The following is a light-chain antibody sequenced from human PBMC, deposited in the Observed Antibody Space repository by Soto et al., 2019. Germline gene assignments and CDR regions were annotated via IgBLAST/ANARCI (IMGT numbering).Light chain of an antibody. CDR3: QQYNNWPPWT. Sequence: EIVMTQSPATLSVSPGEGATLSCRASQSVTRNLAWYQQKPGQAPRLIIYGASTRATGIPARFSGSGSGTEFTLTISSLQSEDFAVYYCQQYNNWPPWTFGQGTKVEIK. V-gene: IGKV3-15*01. CDR2: GAS. CDR1: QSVTRN. J-gene: IGKJ1*01.